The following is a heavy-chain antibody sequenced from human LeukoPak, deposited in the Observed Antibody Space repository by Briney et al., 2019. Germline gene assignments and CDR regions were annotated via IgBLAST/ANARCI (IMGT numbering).Heavy chain of an antibody. CDR3: ARERQDTILHSGAFDI. V-gene: IGHV3-30-3*01. D-gene: IGHD2-21*01. J-gene: IGHJ3*02. Sequence: GMSLTLSCAASGFTFSSYFMHWVRQAPGKGLEWVADIASDGSHTFYVESVKGRFTISRDNSKNTLYLQMNSLRAEDTAVYFCARERQDTILHSGAFDIWGQGTMVTVSS. CDR1: GFTFSSYF. CDR2: IASDGSHT.